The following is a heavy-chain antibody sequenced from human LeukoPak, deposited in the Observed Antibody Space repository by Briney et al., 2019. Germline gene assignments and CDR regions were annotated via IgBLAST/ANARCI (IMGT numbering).Heavy chain of an antibody. CDR3: ARGGMTTVVTRRKILDY. CDR1: GGSISSYY. CDR2: IYYSGST. Sequence: PSETLSLTCTVSGGSISSYYWSWIRQPPGKGLEWIGYIYYSGSTNYNPSLKSRVTISVDTSKNQFSLKLSSVTAADTAVYYCARGGMTTVVTRRKILDYWGQGTLVTVSS. V-gene: IGHV4-59*12. J-gene: IGHJ4*02. D-gene: IGHD4-17*01.